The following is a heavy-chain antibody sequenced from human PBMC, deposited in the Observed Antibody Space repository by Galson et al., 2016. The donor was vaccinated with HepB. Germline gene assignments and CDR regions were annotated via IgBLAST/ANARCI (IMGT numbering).Heavy chain of an antibody. CDR3: VQGSTAPAV. V-gene: IGHV3-23*01. CDR2: NRRTGDST. Sequence: SLRLSCAASGFTCRYYGMTWVRQAPGKGLADVSSNRRTGDSTDYADSVKGRFTISRDNSKNTLSLQMNSLTADDTAIYYCVQGSTAPAVWGKGTTVTVSS. D-gene: IGHD1-26*01. CDR1: GFTCRYYG. J-gene: IGHJ6*04.